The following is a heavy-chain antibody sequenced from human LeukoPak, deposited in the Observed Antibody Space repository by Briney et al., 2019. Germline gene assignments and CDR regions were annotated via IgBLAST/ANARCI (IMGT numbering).Heavy chain of an antibody. CDR3: ARLESSGYYVY. V-gene: IGHV5-10-1*01. D-gene: IGHD3-22*01. Sequence: GESLKISCKDPGYSFTSYWISWVRQMPGKGLEWMGRIDPRDSYTKYSPSFQGHVSISADKSISTAYLQWSSLKASDTATYYCARLESSGYYVYWGQGTLVTVSS. J-gene: IGHJ4*02. CDR2: IDPRDSYT. CDR1: GYSFTSYW.